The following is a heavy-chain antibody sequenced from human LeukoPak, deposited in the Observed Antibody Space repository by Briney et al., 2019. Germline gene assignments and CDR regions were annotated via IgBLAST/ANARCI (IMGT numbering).Heavy chain of an antibody. CDR2: IYYSGYT. V-gene: IGHV4-59*01. D-gene: IGHD6-19*01. CDR3: ASSKTNGDSSGWYAWFDP. CDR1: GGSINSYY. J-gene: IGHJ5*02. Sequence: SETLSLTCTVSGGSINSYYWSWIRQPPGKGLEWIGYIYYSGYTNYNPSLKSRVTISVDTSKNQFSLKLSSVTAADTAVYYCASSKTNGDSSGWYAWFDPWGQGTLVTVCS.